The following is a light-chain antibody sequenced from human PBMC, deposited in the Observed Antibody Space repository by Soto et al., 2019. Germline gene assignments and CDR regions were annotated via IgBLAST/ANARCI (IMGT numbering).Light chain of an antibody. Sequence: IVLKQSPGTLSLSPGEGATLSCRSSQSISSNFLAWYQQKRGQAPRLLIHGASNRATGIPDRFSGSGSGTDFTLTITRLEPEDFAVYYCQQYGTSPPTFGQGTRLEIK. V-gene: IGKV3-20*01. CDR1: QSISSNF. CDR2: GAS. J-gene: IGKJ5*01. CDR3: QQYGTSPPT.